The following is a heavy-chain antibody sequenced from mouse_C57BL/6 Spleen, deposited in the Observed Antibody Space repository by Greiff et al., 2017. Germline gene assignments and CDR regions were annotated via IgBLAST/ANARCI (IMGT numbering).Heavy chain of an antibody. Sequence: VTLKESVAELVRPGASVKLSCTASGFNIKNTYMHWVKQRPEQGLEWIGRIDPANGNTKYAPKFQGKATITADTSSNTAYLQLSSLTSEDTAIYYCARAPAYYSNYEGGADYWGQGTSVTVSS. CDR2: IDPANGNT. V-gene: IGHV14-3*01. CDR3: ARAPAYYSNYEGGADY. J-gene: IGHJ4*01. CDR1: GFNIKNTY. D-gene: IGHD2-5*01.